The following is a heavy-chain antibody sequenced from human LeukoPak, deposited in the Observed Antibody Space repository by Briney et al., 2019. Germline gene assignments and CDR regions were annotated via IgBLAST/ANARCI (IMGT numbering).Heavy chain of an antibody. V-gene: IGHV3-66*01. CDR2: IYSDGST. J-gene: IGHJ4*01. CDR1: GFTVSSIY. Sequence: GGSLRLSCAASGFTVSSIYMSWVRQAPGKGLEWVSVIYSDGSTYYADSVKGRFTISRDNSKNTLYLQMNSLRAEDTAVYYCARDFSWGSRLGYFDYWGHGTLVTVSS. D-gene: IGHD3-16*01. CDR3: ARDFSWGSRLGYFDY.